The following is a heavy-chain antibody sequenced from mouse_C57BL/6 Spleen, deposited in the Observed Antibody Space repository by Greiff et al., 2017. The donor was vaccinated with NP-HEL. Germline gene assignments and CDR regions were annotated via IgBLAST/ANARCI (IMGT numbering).Heavy chain of an antibody. CDR3: ARGSSHAMDY. Sequence: EVQVVESVAELVRPGASVKLSCTASGFTIKNTYLHWVKQRPEQGLEWIGRIVPANGNTKYSPKFQGKATITADTSSNTAYLQLSSLTSEDTAIYYCARGSSHAMDYWGQGTSVTVSS. D-gene: IGHD1-1*01. V-gene: IGHV14-3*01. CDR1: GFTIKNTY. CDR2: IVPANGNT. J-gene: IGHJ4*01.